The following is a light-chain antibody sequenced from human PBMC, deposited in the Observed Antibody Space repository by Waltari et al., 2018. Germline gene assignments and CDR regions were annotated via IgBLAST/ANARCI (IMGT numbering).Light chain of an antibody. V-gene: IGLV1-44*01. CDR3: AAWDDSVNGYV. J-gene: IGLJ1*01. CDR1: RSNIGDTA. Sequence: QSVLTQPPSASGTPGARVTISCSGSRSNIGDTAVNWYPHLPGAAPELLIYTDNQRPAGVPARFSGSKSGTSASLGISGLQSEDEATYYCAAWDDSVNGYVFGSGTEVTVL. CDR2: TDN.